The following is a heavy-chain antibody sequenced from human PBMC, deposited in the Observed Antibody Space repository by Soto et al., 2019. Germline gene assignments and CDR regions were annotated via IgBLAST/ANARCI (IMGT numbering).Heavy chain of an antibody. Sequence: VQLVESGGGLVKPGGSLRLSCAASGFTFSSYSMNWVRQAPGKGLEWVSSISSSSSYIYYADSVKGRFTISRDNAKNSLYLQMNSLRAEDTAVYYCARDGDYVWGSYSAPDYWGQGTLVTVSS. D-gene: IGHD3-16*01. V-gene: IGHV3-21*01. J-gene: IGHJ4*02. CDR3: ARDGDYVWGSYSAPDY. CDR2: ISSSSSYI. CDR1: GFTFSSYS.